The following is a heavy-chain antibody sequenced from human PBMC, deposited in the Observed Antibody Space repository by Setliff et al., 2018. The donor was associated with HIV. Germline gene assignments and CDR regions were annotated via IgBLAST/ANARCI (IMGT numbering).Heavy chain of an antibody. D-gene: IGHD3-22*01. CDR1: GGSISSYY. Sequence: LSLTCTVSGGSISSYYWSWIRQPPGKGLEWIGYINTGGTTNYNPSLKSRITISVDTSKNQFSLKLSSVTAADTAVYFCARQTYYYDNSGHNWFDPWGQGTLVTVSS. CDR2: INTGGTT. V-gene: IGHV4-4*09. J-gene: IGHJ5*02. CDR3: ARQTYYYDNSGHNWFDP.